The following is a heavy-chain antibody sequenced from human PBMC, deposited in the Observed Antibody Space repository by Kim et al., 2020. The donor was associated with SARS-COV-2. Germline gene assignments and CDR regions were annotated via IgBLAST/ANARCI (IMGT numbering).Heavy chain of an antibody. CDR3: ARDTDCGGDCYSRGFDY. CDR1: GYTFTSYG. Sequence: ASVKVSCKASGYTFTSYGISWVRQAPGQGLEWMGWISAYNGNTNYAQKLQGRVTMTTDTSTSTAYMELRSLRSDDTAVYYCARDTDCGGDCYSRGFDYWGQGTLVTVSS. D-gene: IGHD2-21*02. V-gene: IGHV1-18*01. J-gene: IGHJ4*02. CDR2: ISAYNGNT.